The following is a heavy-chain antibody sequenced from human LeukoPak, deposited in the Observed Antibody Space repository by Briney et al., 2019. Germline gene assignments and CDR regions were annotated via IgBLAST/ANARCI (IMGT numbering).Heavy chain of an antibody. Sequence: GGSLRLSCAASGFNFSSYWMHWVRQAPGKELVWVSRINSGGGSTSYADSVKGRFTISRDNAKNTLYLQMNSLRAEDTAVYYCARAPFTISYYWNDAFDIWGQGTMVTVSS. D-gene: IGHD3-3*01. V-gene: IGHV3-74*01. CDR3: ARAPFTISYYWNDAFDI. CDR2: INSGGGST. J-gene: IGHJ3*02. CDR1: GFNFSSYW.